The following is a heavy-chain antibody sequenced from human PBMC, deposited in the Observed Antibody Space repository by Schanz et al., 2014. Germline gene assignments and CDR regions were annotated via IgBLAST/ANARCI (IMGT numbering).Heavy chain of an antibody. D-gene: IGHD2-2*01. CDR1: GFTLSSYA. CDR3: ARRASCSRIGCPFDS. J-gene: IGHJ4*02. V-gene: IGHV3-7*03. CDR2: IKQDGSEK. Sequence: VQLVESGGGVVQPGRSLRLSCAAYGFTLSSYAMHWVRQAPGKGLEWVANIKQDGSEKYYVDAVKGRFTISRDNAKNSLYLQMNSLKTEDTAMYYCARRASCSRIGCPFDSWGQGTLVTVSS.